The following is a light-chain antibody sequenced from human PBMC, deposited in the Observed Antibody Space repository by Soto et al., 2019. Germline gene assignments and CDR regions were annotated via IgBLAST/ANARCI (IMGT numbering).Light chain of an antibody. CDR1: SSNIARNA. V-gene: IGLV1-44*01. J-gene: IGLJ3*02. Sequence: QPVLTQPPSASGTPGQRVTISCSGSSSNIARNAVNWYQHLPVRAPKLLIYRQTQRPSGVPDRFSGSKSGASASLAISGLQSEDEGDYYCAAWDDSLNGWVFGGGTKLTVL. CDR3: AAWDDSLNGWV. CDR2: RQT.